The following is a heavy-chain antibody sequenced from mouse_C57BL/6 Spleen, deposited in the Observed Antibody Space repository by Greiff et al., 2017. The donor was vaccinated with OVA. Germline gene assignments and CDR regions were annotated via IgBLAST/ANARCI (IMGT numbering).Heavy chain of an antibody. CDR3: ARCNYDYDEGYYYAMDY. J-gene: IGHJ4*01. D-gene: IGHD2-4*01. V-gene: IGHV1-64*01. CDR2: IHPNSGST. Sequence: QVQLQQPGAELVKPGASVKLSCKASGYTFTSYWMHWVKQRPGQGLEWIGMIHPNSGSTNYNEKFKSKATLTVDKSSRTAYMQLSSLTSEDSAVYYCARCNYDYDEGYYYAMDYWGQGTSVTVSS. CDR1: GYTFTSYW.